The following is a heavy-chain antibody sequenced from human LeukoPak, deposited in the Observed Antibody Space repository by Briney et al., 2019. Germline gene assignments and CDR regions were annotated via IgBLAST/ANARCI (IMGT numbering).Heavy chain of an antibody. D-gene: IGHD3-3*01. V-gene: IGHV4-39*07. CDR2: IYYSGST. CDR3: ARGRAVLRFLEWLDYFDY. CDR1: GGSISSSSYY. Sequence: TSETLSLTCTVSGGSISSSSYYWGWIRQPPGKGLEWLGSIYYSGSTYYNPSLQSRVTISVDTSKNQFSLKLSSVTAADTAVYYCARGRAVLRFLEWLDYFDYWGQGTLVTVSS. J-gene: IGHJ4*02.